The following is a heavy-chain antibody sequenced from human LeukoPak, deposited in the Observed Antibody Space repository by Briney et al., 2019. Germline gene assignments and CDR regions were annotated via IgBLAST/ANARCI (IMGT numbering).Heavy chain of an antibody. J-gene: IGHJ4*02. D-gene: IGHD1-1*01. Sequence: ASVKDTCKASGYTFTCSYMHWVRQAPGKGFEWIGWIRPSSGATKYAQNFQGRVTLTTDTSITTAYMELSSLASDDTASYYCLNEHGGWGQGTPVTVSS. CDR1: GYTFTCSY. CDR2: IRPSSGAT. V-gene: IGHV1-2*02. CDR3: LNEHGG.